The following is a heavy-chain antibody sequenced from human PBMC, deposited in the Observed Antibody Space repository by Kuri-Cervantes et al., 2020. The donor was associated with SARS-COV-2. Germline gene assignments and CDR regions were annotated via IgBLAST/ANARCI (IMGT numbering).Heavy chain of an antibody. D-gene: IGHD3-3*01. CDR3: ASTVAFWSDYYDY. V-gene: IGHV5-10-1*01. CDR1: GYSFTSYW. Sequence: GGSLRLSCKGSGYSFTSYWISWVRQMPGKGLEWMGRIDPSDSYTNYSPSFQGHVTISADKSISTAYLQWSSLKASDTAMYYCASTVAFWSDYYDYWGQGTLVTVSS. CDR2: IDPSDSYT. J-gene: IGHJ4*02.